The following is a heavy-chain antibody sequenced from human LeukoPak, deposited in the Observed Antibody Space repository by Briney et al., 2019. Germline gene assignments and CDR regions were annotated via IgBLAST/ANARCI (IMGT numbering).Heavy chain of an antibody. CDR2: IFSNGTT. D-gene: IGHD2-2*01. J-gene: IGHJ6*02. CDR3: ARDGCSSTSCYSDYYYGMDV. CDR1: GVSITRYY. V-gene: IGHV4-59*01. Sequence: SETLSLTCTVSGVSITRYYWTWIRQPPGKGLEWIGYIFSNGTTNYNPSLKSRVAISLDTSKRQFSLRLTSVTAADTAVYYCARDGCSSTSCYSDYYYGMDVWGQGTTVTVSS.